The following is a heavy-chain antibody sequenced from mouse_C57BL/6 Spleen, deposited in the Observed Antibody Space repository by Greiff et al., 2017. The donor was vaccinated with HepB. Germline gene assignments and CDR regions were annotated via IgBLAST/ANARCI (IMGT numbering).Heavy chain of an antibody. V-gene: IGHV5-17*01. J-gene: IGHJ2*01. CDR2: ISSGSSTI. Sequence: EVQLVESGGGLVKPGGSLKLSCAASGFTFSDYGMHWVRQAPEKGLEWVAYISSGSSTIYYADTVKGRFTISRDNAKNTLFLQMTSLRSEDTAMYYCARTIRYYYGSSNYFDYWAKAPLSQSPQ. CDR3: ARTIRYYYGSSNYFDY. CDR1: GFTFSDYG. D-gene: IGHD1-1*01.